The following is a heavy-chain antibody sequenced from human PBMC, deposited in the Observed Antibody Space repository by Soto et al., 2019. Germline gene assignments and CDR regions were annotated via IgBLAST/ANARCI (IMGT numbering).Heavy chain of an antibody. CDR3: AKDAVSYNGKWDWFDS. V-gene: IGHV3-23*01. J-gene: IGHJ5*01. Sequence: DVQLLESGGGLVQPGWSLTLSCAASRFIFSDYAMNWVPQAPGKGLEWVSSIGGGNTDRYYADSVKGRFIVSRDNSKNTTYLQMKSLRDDDTAVYYCAKDAVSYNGKWDWFDSWGQGTLVTVSS. CDR1: RFIFSDYA. D-gene: IGHD1-26*01. CDR2: IGGGNTDR.